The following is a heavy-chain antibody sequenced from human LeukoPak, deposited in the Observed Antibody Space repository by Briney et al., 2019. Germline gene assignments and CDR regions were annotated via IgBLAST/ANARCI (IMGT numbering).Heavy chain of an antibody. Sequence: GGSLRLSCAASGIIFSNYAMTWVRQAPGKGLEWVSAISGSGGSTYYADSVKGRFTISRDNSKNTLYLQMNSLRAEDTAVYYCAKDEEGNYVARYFDYWGQGTLVTVSS. CDR1: GIIFSNYA. J-gene: IGHJ4*02. D-gene: IGHD1-7*01. V-gene: IGHV3-23*01. CDR2: ISGSGGST. CDR3: AKDEEGNYVARYFDY.